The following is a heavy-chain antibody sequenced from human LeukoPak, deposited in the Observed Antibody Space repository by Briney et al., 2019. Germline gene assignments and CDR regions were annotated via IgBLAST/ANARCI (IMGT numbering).Heavy chain of an antibody. CDR1: GGSISSYY. CDR3: ARVPPVVPAAIGPLGWFDP. J-gene: IGHJ5*02. D-gene: IGHD2-2*01. CDR2: IYYSGST. Sequence: PSQTLSLTCTVSGGSISSYYWSWIRQPPGKGLEWIGYIYYSGSTNYNPSLKSRVTISVDTSKNQFSLKLSSVTAADTAVYYWARVPPVVPAAIGPLGWFDPWGQGTLVTVSS. V-gene: IGHV4-59*01.